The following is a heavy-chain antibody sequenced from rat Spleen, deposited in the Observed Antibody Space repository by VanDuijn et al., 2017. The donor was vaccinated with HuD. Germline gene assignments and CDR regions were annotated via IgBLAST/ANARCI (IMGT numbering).Heavy chain of an antibody. V-gene: IGHV5S13*01. Sequence: EVQLVESGGGLVQPGRSLKLSCAASGFTYDNYVMAWVRQVPTKGLEWVASISTGGGHTYYRDSVKGRFTISRDNGKNTLYLQMNSLRSEDTATYYCTRKAVAAIPYYFDYWGQGVMVTVSS. CDR1: GFTYDNYV. CDR3: TRKAVAAIPYYFDY. J-gene: IGHJ2*01. CDR2: ISTGGGHT. D-gene: IGHD1-2*01.